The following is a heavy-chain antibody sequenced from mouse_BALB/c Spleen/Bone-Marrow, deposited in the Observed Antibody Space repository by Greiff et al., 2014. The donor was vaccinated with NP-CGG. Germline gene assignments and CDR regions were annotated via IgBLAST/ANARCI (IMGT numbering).Heavy chain of an antibody. CDR3: ARYGGRYYAMDY. CDR2: IDPANSNT. J-gene: IGHJ4*01. V-gene: IGHV14-3*02. CDR1: GFNIKDTY. D-gene: IGHD1-1*01. Sequence: VQLQQPGAELVKPGASVKLSCTASGFNIKDTYMHWVKQRPEQGLEWIGRIDPANSNTNYDPRFQGKATITADTSSNTAYLQLSSLTSEDTAVYYCARYGGRYYAMDYWGQGTSVTVSS.